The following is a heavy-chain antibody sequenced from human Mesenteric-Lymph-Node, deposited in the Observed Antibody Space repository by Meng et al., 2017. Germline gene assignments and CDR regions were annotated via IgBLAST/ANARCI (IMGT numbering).Heavy chain of an antibody. D-gene: IGHD6-19*01. J-gene: IGHJ4*02. V-gene: IGHV4-4*02. CDR3: ARVSSGWDYFDY. CDR1: GDSMNNGVW. CDR2: IHYSGST. Sequence: QVQLKESGPGLVKPSGTLSLTCVVSGDSMNNGVWWSWVRQAPGRGLEWIGEIHYSGSTHYNPSLQSRVTMSVDKSKNQFSLSLTSVTAADTAVYYCARVSSGWDYFDYWGQGTLVTVSS.